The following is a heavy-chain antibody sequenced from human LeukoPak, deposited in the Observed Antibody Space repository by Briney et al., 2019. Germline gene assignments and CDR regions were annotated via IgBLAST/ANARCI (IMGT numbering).Heavy chain of an antibody. V-gene: IGHV3-23*01. D-gene: IGHD1-26*01. CDR3: AKPRLSGSYTPLLYYFDY. CDR1: GFTFNIYA. Sequence: GGSLRLSCAASGFTFNIYAMNWVRQAPGKGLEWVSGISGNGGSTYYADSVKGRFTLSRDNSKNTLYMQMNSLRAEDTAVYYCAKPRLSGSYTPLLYYFDYWGQGILVTVSP. CDR2: ISGNGGST. J-gene: IGHJ4*02.